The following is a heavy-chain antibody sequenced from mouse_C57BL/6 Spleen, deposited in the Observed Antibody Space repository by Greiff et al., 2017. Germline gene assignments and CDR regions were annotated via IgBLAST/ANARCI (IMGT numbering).Heavy chain of an antibody. J-gene: IGHJ4*01. CDR2: ISSGGSYT. CDR1: GFTFSSYG. CDR3: ARHGDYYGSSHYAMDY. V-gene: IGHV5-6*01. D-gene: IGHD1-1*01. Sequence: EVQRVESGGDLVKPGGSLKLSCAASGFTFSSYGMSWVRQTPDKRLEWVATISSGGSYTYYPDSVKGRFTISRDNAKNTLYLQMSSLKSEDTAMYYCARHGDYYGSSHYAMDYWGQGTSVTVSS.